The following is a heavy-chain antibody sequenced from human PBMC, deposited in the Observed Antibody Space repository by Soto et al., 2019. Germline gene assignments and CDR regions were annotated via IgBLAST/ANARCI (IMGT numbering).Heavy chain of an antibody. D-gene: IGHD3-3*02. J-gene: IGHJ4*02. V-gene: IGHV3-23*01. CDR3: AKDSTPFLEWLLSN. CDR2: ISGSGGST. Sequence: GGSLRLSCAASGFTFSSYAMSWVRQAPGKGLEWVSAISGSGGSTYYADSVKGRFTISRDNSKNTLYTEMNSLRAEDTAVYYCAKDSTPFLEWLLSNWGQGTLVTVSS. CDR1: GFTFSSYA.